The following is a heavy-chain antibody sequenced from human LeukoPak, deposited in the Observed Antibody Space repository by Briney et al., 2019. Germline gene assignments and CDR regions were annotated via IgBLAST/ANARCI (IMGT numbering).Heavy chain of an antibody. V-gene: IGHV4-34*01. Sequence: SETLSLTCAVYGGSFSGYYWSWIRQPPGKGLEWIGEINHSGSTNYNPSLKSRVTVSVDTSKNQFSLKLSSVTAADTAVYYCARVSRSEDYWGQGTLVTVSS. CDR1: GGSFSGYY. CDR2: INHSGST. J-gene: IGHJ4*02. CDR3: ARVSRSEDY.